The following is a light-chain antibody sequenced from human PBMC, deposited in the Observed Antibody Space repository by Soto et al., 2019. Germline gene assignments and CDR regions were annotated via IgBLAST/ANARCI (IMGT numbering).Light chain of an antibody. CDR1: QAVSSIL. CDR2: GAS. Sequence: EVVLTQSPGTLSLSPGERATLSCRASQAVSSILLAWYQQKPGQAPRLLIYGASSRATGIPDRFSGSGSETDFTLTVSRLEPEDFAVYYCQQDGASPSFGGGTKVEMK. CDR3: QQDGASPS. V-gene: IGKV3-20*01. J-gene: IGKJ4*01.